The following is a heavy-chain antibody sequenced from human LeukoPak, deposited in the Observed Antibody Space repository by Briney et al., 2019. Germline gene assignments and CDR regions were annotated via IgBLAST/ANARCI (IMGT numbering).Heavy chain of an antibody. CDR2: TSSSGSSI. CDR3: ATYASSWYLDY. V-gene: IGHV3-48*03. Sequence: PGGSLRLSCAASGFTFSSYEMNWVRQAPGKGLEWVSYTSSSGSSIYYADSVKGRLTISRDNAKNSLYLQMNSLRAEGTAVYYCATYASSWYLDYWGQGTLVTVSS. J-gene: IGHJ4*02. D-gene: IGHD6-13*01. CDR1: GFTFSSYE.